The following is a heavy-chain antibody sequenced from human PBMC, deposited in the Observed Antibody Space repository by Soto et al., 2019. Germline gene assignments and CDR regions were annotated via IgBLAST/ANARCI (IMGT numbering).Heavy chain of an antibody. CDR3: AKGPVLRFLEWSLPDY. CDR1: GFTFSSYG. CDR2: ISYDGSNK. D-gene: IGHD3-3*01. J-gene: IGHJ4*02. Sequence: PGGSLRLSCSASGFTFSSYGMHWVRQAPGKGLEWVEVISYDGSNKYYADSVKGRFTISRDNSKNTLYLQMNSLRAEDTAVYYWAKGPVLRFLEWSLPDYWGQGTLVTVSS. V-gene: IGHV3-30*18.